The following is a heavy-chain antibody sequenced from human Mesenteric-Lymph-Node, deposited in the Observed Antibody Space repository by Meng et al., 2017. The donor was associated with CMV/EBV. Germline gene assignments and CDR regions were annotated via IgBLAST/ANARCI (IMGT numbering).Heavy chain of an antibody. Sequence: GGSLRLSCAASGFTFSDHYMDWIRQAPGKGLEWVGHSRVRADSYTTEYAASVKGRFTISRDDSKSSLYLHMNSLRAEDTALYYCAREQFLPSTPWGPILEGGMDVWGQGTTVTVSS. CDR1: GFTFSDHY. CDR2: SRVRADSYTT. CDR3: AREQFLPSTPWGPILEGGMDV. D-gene: IGHD2-15*01. J-gene: IGHJ6*02. V-gene: IGHV3-72*01.